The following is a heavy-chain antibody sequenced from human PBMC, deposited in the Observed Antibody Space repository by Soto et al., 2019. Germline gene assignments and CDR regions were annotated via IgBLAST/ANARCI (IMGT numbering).Heavy chain of an antibody. CDR3: AREYRSSWNSPFSYYYGMDV. CDR1: GYTFTSYG. Sequence: ASVKVSCKASGYTFTSYGISWVRQAPGQGLEWMGWISAYNGNTNYAQKLQGRVTMTTDTSTSTAYMELRSLRSDNTAVYYCAREYRSSWNSPFSYYYGMDVWGQGTTVTVSS. D-gene: IGHD6-13*01. J-gene: IGHJ6*02. CDR2: ISAYNGNT. V-gene: IGHV1-18*01.